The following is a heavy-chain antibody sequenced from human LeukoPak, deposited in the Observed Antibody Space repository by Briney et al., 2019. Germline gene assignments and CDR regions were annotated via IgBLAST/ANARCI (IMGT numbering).Heavy chain of an antibody. D-gene: IGHD6-19*01. J-gene: IGHJ4*02. Sequence: GRSLRLSCADSGFTFDDYAMHWVRQAPGKGLEWVSGISWNSGSIGYADSVKGRFTISRDNAKNSLYLQMNSLRAEDTALYYCAKDSSVAGTVSFDYWGQGTLVTVSS. CDR3: AKDSSVAGTVSFDY. CDR2: ISWNSGSI. V-gene: IGHV3-9*01. CDR1: GFTFDDYA.